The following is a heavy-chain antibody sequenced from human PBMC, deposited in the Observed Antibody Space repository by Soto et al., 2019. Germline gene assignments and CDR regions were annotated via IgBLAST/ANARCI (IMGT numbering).Heavy chain of an antibody. CDR2: IHNGRST. V-gene: IGHV4-59*01. J-gene: IGHJ4*02. CDR1: GDSLTRNY. Sequence: QVQLQESGPGLVKPSETLSLTCTVSGDSLTRNYWSWIRQPPGKGLEWLAYIHNGRSTNYNPSLMSRVSISLDTSKSQFSLNLNSVTAAETAVYYCARTLSGGFDYWGQGTLVTVSS. CDR3: ARTLSGGFDY.